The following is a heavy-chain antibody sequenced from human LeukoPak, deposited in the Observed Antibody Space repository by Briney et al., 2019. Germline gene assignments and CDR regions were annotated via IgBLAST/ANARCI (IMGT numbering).Heavy chain of an antibody. CDR3: ARGGAAAFDY. CDR1: GYTFTSYD. CDR2: MNPNSGNT. V-gene: IGHV1-8*01. J-gene: IGHJ4*02. D-gene: IGHD6-13*01. Sequence: ASVKVSCKASGYTFTSYDINWVRQATGQGLEWMGWMNPNSGNTGYAQKFQGRVTITRDTSASTAYMELSSLRSEDTAVYYCARGGAAAFDYWGQGTLVTVSS.